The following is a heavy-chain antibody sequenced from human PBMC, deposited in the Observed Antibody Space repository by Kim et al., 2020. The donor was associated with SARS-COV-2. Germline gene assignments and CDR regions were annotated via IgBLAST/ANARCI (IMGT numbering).Heavy chain of an antibody. CDR2: IYSGGST. D-gene: IGHD3-22*01. Sequence: GGSLRLSCAASGFTVSSNYMSWVRQAPGKGLEWVSVIYSGGSTYYADSVKGRFTISRDNSKNTLYLQMNSLRAEDTAVYYCARDTPYYYDSSGYYNYGMDVWGQGTTVTVSS. CDR3: ARDTPYYYDSSGYYNYGMDV. J-gene: IGHJ6*02. V-gene: IGHV3-66*01. CDR1: GFTVSSNY.